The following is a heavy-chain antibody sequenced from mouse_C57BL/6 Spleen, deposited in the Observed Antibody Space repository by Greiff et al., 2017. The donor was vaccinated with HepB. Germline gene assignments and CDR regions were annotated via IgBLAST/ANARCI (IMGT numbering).Heavy chain of an antibody. CDR3: ARAGLRSYAMDY. V-gene: IGHV1-82*01. CDR2: IYPGDGDT. J-gene: IGHJ4*01. D-gene: IGHD1-1*01. CDR1: GYAFSSSW. Sequence: QVQLQQSGPELVKPGASVKISCKASGYAFSSSWMNWVKQRPGKGLEWIGRIYPGDGDTNYNGKFKGKATLNADKSSSTAYMQLSSLTSEDSAVYFCARAGLRSYAMDYWGQGTSVTVSS.